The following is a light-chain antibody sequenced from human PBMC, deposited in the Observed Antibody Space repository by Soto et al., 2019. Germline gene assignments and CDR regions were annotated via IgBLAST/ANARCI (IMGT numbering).Light chain of an antibody. V-gene: IGLV1-44*01. CDR1: SSNIGSNT. J-gene: IGLJ1*01. CDR3: AALDDSLNGYV. Sequence: QSVLTQPPSASGTPGQRVTISCSGSSSNIGSNTVNWYQQLPGTAPKLLIYSNNQRPSGVPDRFSCSKSGTSASLAISGLQSEDEADYYCAALDDSLNGYVFGTGTKLTVL. CDR2: SNN.